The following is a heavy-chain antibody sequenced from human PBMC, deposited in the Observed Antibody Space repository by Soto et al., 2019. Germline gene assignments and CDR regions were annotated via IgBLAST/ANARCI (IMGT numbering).Heavy chain of an antibody. Sequence: GESLKISCKGSGYSFTSYWIGWVRQMPGKGLEWMGIIYPGDSDTRYSPSFQGQVTISADKSISTAYLQWSSLKASDTAMYYCARHRDPKQWLATSPFDYWGQGTLVTVSS. J-gene: IGHJ4*02. CDR1: GYSFTSYW. V-gene: IGHV5-51*01. D-gene: IGHD6-19*01. CDR3: ARHRDPKQWLATSPFDY. CDR2: IYPGDSDT.